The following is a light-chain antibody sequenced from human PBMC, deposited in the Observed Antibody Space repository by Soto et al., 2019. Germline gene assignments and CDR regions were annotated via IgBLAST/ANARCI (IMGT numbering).Light chain of an antibody. CDR1: QSVSSTY. J-gene: IGKJ4*01. V-gene: IGKV3-20*01. Sequence: EIVFTHSPGTLSLSPGERATLSCRASQSVSSTYLAWYQQKPGQAPRLLIYGASNRAAGIPDRFSGSGSGTDFTLTISRLEPEDFAVYYCQQYGGSPGTFGGGTKVDIK. CDR2: GAS. CDR3: QQYGGSPGT.